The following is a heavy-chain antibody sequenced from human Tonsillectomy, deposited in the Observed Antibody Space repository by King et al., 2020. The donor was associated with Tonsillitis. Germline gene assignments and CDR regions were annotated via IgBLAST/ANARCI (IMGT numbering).Heavy chain of an antibody. CDR2: IKEDGSEK. D-gene: IGHD2-15*01. Sequence: VQLVESGGGLVQPGWSLRLSCAASGISFSSYWMSWVRQAPGKGLEWVANIKEDGSEKYYVDSVKGRFTISRDNAKNSLYLQRNSLRAEDTAVYYCARDKGYCSGGSCYSEDWFDPWGQGTLVTVSS. J-gene: IGHJ5*02. CDR3: ARDKGYCSGGSCYSEDWFDP. CDR1: GISFSSYW. V-gene: IGHV3-7*03.